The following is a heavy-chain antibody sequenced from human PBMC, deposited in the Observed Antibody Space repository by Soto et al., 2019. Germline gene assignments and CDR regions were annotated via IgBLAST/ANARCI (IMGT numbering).Heavy chain of an antibody. CDR3: ARERYDSSGQYIDY. CDR2: IYYSGST. J-gene: IGHJ4*02. D-gene: IGHD3-22*01. Sequence: SETLSLTCTVSGGSISSGDYYWSWIRQPPGKGLEWIGYIYYSGSTYYNPSLKSRVTISVDTSKNQFSLKLSSVTAADTAAYYCARERYDSSGQYIDYWGQGTLVTVSP. V-gene: IGHV4-30-4*01. CDR1: GGSISSGDYY.